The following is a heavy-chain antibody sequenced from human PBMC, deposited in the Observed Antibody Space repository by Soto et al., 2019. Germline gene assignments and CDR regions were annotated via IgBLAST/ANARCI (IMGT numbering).Heavy chain of an antibody. V-gene: IGHV1-46*03. CDR1: GYTFTNYY. CDR2: INPSGGST. J-gene: IGHJ4*02. CDR3: AREYSSSSGDY. D-gene: IGHD6-6*01. Sequence: QVQLVQSGAEVKKPGASVKVSCKASGYTFTNYYMHWVRQAAGQGLEWRGIINPSGGSTSYAQKFQGRVTMTRDTSKSTVYMELSSLRSEDTAVYYCAREYSSSSGDYWGQGTLVTVSS.